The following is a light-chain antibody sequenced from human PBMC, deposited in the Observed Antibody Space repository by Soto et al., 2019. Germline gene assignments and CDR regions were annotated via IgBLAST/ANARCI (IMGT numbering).Light chain of an antibody. V-gene: IGKV2-30*01. CDR3: LQGTRWPWT. Sequence: DVVMTQSPLSLPVTLGQPATISCRSSQGLVYSDGNTYLSWFQQRPGQSPRRLISKISIRDSGVPDRFSGSGSGTEFTLKISRVEAEDVGVYYCLQGTRWPWTFGQGTRVESK. J-gene: IGKJ1*01. CDR1: QGLVYSDGNTY. CDR2: KIS.